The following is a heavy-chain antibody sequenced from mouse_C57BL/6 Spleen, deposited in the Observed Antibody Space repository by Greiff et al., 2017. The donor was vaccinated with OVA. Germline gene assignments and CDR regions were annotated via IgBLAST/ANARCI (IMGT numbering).Heavy chain of an antibody. CDR1: GFTFSSYA. CDR3: ARDRRTGTLDY. J-gene: IGHJ2*01. Sequence: DVKLQESGGGLVKPGGSLKLSCAASGFTFSSYAMSWVRQTPEKRLEWVATISDGGSYTYYPDNVKGRFTISRDNAKNNLYLQMSHLKSEDTAMYYCARDRRTGTLDYWGQGTTLTVSS. V-gene: IGHV5-4*01. D-gene: IGHD4-1*01. CDR2: ISDGGSYT.